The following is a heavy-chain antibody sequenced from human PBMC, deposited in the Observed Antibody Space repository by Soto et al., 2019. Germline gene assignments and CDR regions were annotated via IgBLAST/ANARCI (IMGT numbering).Heavy chain of an antibody. CDR2: IWYDGSNK. J-gene: IGHJ4*02. V-gene: IGHV3-33*01. CDR3: ARVVTMVRGVIVEYFDY. CDR1: GFTFSSYG. D-gene: IGHD3-10*01. Sequence: QVQLVESGGGVVQPGRSLRLSCAASGFTFSSYGMHWVRQAPGKGLEWVAVIWYDGSNKYYADSVKGRFTISRDNSKNTLYLQMNSLRAEDTAVYYCARVVTMVRGVIVEYFDYWGQGTLVTVSS.